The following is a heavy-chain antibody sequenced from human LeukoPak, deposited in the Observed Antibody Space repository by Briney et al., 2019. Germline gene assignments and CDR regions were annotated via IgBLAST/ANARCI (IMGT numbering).Heavy chain of an antibody. V-gene: IGHV4-4*07. CDR1: GGSISSYY. CDR3: ARSGYYDILTGYYRGMDFDY. J-gene: IGHJ4*02. D-gene: IGHD3-9*01. CDR2: IYTSGST. Sequence: SETLSLTCTVSGGSISSYYWSWIRQPAGKGLEWIGRIYTSGSTNYSPSLKSRVTMSVDTSKNQFSLKLSSVTAADTAVYYCARSGYYDILTGYYRGMDFDYWGQGTLVTVSS.